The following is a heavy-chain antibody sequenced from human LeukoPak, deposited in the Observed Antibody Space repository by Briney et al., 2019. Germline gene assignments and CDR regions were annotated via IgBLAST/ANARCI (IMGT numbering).Heavy chain of an antibody. CDR3: AKEFPGGQWPGPTFDY. D-gene: IGHD6-19*01. CDR2: ISGSGGST. CDR1: GFTFSSYG. J-gene: IGHJ4*02. Sequence: GGTLRLSCAASGFTFSSYGMSWVRQAPGKGLEWVSAISGSGGSTYYADSVKGRFTISRDNSKNTLYLQMNSLRAEDTALYYCAKEFPGGQWPGPTFDYWGQGTLVTVSS. V-gene: IGHV3-23*01.